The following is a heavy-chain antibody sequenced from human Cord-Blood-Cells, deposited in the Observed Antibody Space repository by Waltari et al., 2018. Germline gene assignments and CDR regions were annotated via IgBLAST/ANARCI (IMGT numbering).Heavy chain of an antibody. V-gene: IGHV4-39*01. Sequence: QLQLQESGPGLVKPSETLSLTCTVSGGSISSSSYYCAWIRQPPGKGLEWIGSIYYSGSTYYNPSLKSRVTISVDTSKNQFSLKLSSVTAADTAVYYCARRVGYCSSTSCYDAFDIWGQGTMVTVSS. CDR3: ARRVGYCSSTSCYDAFDI. CDR1: GGSISSSSYY. J-gene: IGHJ3*02. D-gene: IGHD2-2*01. CDR2: IYYSGST.